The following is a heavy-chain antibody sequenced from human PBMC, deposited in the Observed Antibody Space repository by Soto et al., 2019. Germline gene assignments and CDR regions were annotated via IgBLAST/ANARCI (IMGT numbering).Heavy chain of an antibody. D-gene: IGHD5-12*01. J-gene: IGHJ4*02. Sequence: PSETLSLTCTVSGGSISSSSYYWGWIRQPPGKGLEWIGSIYYSGSTYYNPSLKSRVTISVDTSKNQFSLKLSSVTAADTAVYYCARHQGYSGYDYFDYWGQGTLVTVSS. CDR2: IYYSGST. CDR1: GGSISSSSYY. V-gene: IGHV4-39*01. CDR3: ARHQGYSGYDYFDY.